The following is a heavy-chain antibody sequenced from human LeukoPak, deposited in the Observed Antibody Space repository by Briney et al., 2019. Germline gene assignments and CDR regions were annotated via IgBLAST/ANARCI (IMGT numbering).Heavy chain of an antibody. Sequence: GGSLRLSCAASGFTFSSYAMHWVRQAPGKGLEYVSAISSNGGSTYYANSVKGRFTISRDNSKNTLYLQMGSLRAEDMAVYYCARAPYDSSGLLDYWGQGTLVTVSS. CDR1: GFTFSSYA. V-gene: IGHV3-64*01. CDR3: ARAPYDSSGLLDY. D-gene: IGHD3-22*01. CDR2: ISSNGGST. J-gene: IGHJ4*02.